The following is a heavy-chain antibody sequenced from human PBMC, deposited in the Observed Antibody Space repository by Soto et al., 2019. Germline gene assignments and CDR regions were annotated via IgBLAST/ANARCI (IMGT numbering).Heavy chain of an antibody. CDR3: ARITYYYGSGSYEVYFDY. CDR1: GGSISSYY. Sequence: PSETLSLTCTVSGGSISSYYWSWIRQPPGKGLEWIGYIYYSGSTNYNPSLKSRVTISVDTSKNQFSLKLSSVTAADTAVYYCARITYYYGSGSYEVYFDYWGQGTLVTVSS. D-gene: IGHD3-10*01. V-gene: IGHV4-59*01. CDR2: IYYSGST. J-gene: IGHJ4*02.